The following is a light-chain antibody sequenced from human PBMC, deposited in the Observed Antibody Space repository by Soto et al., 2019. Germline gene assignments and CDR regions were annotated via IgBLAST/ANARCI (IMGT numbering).Light chain of an antibody. CDR1: QSVSSSY. CDR3: QQYGSSPR. J-gene: IGKJ3*01. V-gene: IGKV3-20*01. CDR2: GAS. Sequence: EIVLTQSPGTLSLSPGERATLSCRASQSVSSSYLAWYQQKPGQAPRLLIYGASSRATGIPDRFSGSGSGTDFTLTISGLEPEDFAVYYCQQYGSSPRFGPGTKVDIK.